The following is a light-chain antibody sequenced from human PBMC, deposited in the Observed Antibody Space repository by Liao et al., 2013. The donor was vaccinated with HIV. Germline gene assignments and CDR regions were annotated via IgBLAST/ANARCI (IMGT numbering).Light chain of an antibody. J-gene: IGLJ2*01. CDR2: QDS. CDR1: KLGDKY. CDR3: QAWDSSTVV. Sequence: SYELTQPPSVSVSPGQTASITCSGDKLGDKYACWYQQKPGQSPVLVIYQDSKRPSGIPERFSGSNSGNTATLTISGTQAIDEADYYCQAWDSSTVVFGGGTKLTRP. V-gene: IGLV3-1*01.